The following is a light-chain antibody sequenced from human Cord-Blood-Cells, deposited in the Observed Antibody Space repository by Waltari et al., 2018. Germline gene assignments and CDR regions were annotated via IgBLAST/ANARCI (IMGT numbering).Light chain of an antibody. Sequence: AIRMTQSPSSFSASTGDRVTITCRASQGISSYLAWYQPKPGKAPKLLISAASTLQSGVPSRFSGSGSGTDLTLTLSCLQSEEFATYHCQQYYSYPWTFGQGTKVEIK. V-gene: IGKV1-8*01. CDR1: QGISSY. CDR2: AAS. J-gene: IGKJ1*01. CDR3: QQYYSYPWT.